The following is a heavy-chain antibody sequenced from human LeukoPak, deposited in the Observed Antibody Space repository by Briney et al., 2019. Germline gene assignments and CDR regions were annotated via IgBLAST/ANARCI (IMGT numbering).Heavy chain of an antibody. D-gene: IGHD3-10*01. J-gene: IGHJ5*02. CDR1: GGSISSGDYY. Sequence: SETLSLTCTVSGGSISSGDYYWSWIRQPPGKGLEWIGYIYYSGSTYYNPSLKSRVTISVDTSKNQFSLKLSSVTAADTAVYYCARPSPTVRGALGSWGQGTLVTVSS. CDR2: IYYSGST. V-gene: IGHV4-30-4*08. CDR3: ARPSPTVRGALGS.